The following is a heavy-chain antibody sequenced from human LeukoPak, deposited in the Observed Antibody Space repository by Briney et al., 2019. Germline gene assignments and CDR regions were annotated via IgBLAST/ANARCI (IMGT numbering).Heavy chain of an antibody. CDR3: ARGWNYAFRFDD. V-gene: IGHV3-7*01. Sequence: PGGSLRLSCAASGFTFSSYTMSWVRQAPGKGLEWVAHIKQDGGEKYYVDSVKGRFTISRDNANNLVFLQMNSLRAEDTAVYYCARGWNYAFRFDDWGQGTLVTVSS. CDR2: IKQDGGEK. D-gene: IGHD3-3*01. CDR1: GFTFSSYT. J-gene: IGHJ4*02.